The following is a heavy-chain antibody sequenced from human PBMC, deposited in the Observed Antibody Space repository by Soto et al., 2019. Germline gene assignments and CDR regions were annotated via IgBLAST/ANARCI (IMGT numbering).Heavy chain of an antibody. Sequence: QVQLQESGPGLVKPSQTLSLTCSVSGGSITSGDYYWSWIRQYPGKGLEWIGYGNAYSSPSLRSPNDISIDTYKNQFFLTLRSVTAADTAVYYCARGKRHSDGGSYVWGAFETWGQGTMVTVSA. CDR3: ARGKRHSDGGSYVWGAFET. CDR2: GNA. CDR1: GGSITSGDYY. D-gene: IGHD2-15*01. V-gene: IGHV4-31*01. J-gene: IGHJ3*02.